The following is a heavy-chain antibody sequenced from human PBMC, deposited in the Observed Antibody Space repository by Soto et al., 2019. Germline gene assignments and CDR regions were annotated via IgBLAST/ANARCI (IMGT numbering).Heavy chain of an antibody. D-gene: IGHD3-3*02. V-gene: IGHV4-34*01. CDR1: GGSFSGYY. Sequence: QVQLQQWGAGLLKPSETLSLTCAVYGGSFSGYYWSWIRQPPGKGLEWIGEINHSGSTNYNPSLKSRATIAVDPSKNQFSLKLSSVTAADTAVYYCARRTAPRAFFDIWGQGTMVTVSS. CDR3: ARRTAPRAFFDI. CDR2: INHSGST. J-gene: IGHJ3*02.